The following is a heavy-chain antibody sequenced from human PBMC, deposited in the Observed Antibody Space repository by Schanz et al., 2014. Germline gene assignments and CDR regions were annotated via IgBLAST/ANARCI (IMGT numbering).Heavy chain of an antibody. J-gene: IGHJ5*02. CDR2: IRSKADGGTT. Sequence: EVQLVESGGGLISPGGSLRLSCVASGFTFNYVWMSWVRQAPGKGLEWVGRIRSKADGGTTDYAAPVKGRFTISRDDSKNTLFLQINSLKTEDTAVYYCTTVDCSSPSCPPWGQGTLVTVPS. CDR1: GFTFNYVW. CDR3: TTVDCSSPSCPP. D-gene: IGHD2-2*01. V-gene: IGHV3-15*01.